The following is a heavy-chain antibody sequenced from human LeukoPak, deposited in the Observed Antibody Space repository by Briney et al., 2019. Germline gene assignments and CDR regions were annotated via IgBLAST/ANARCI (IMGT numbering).Heavy chain of an antibody. CDR1: GGTFSSYA. J-gene: IGHJ3*02. V-gene: IGHV1-69*05. CDR2: IIPIFGTA. D-gene: IGHD4-23*01. CDR3: ARDYGGRDAFDI. Sequence: GASVKASRKASGGTFSSYAISWVRQAPGQGLEWMGGIIPIFGTANYAQKFQGRVTITTDESTSTAYMELSSLRSEDTAVYYCARDYGGRDAFDIWGQGTMVTVSS.